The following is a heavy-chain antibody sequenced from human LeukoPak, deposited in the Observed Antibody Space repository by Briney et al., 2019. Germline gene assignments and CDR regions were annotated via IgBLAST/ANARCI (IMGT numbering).Heavy chain of an antibody. CDR3: ASSDYHPYYYGMDV. V-gene: IGHV3-23*01. CDR2: ISGSGGST. J-gene: IGHJ6*02. D-gene: IGHD4-17*01. CDR1: GFTFSSYA. Sequence: GGSLRLSCAASGFTFSSYAMSWVRRAPGKGLEWVSAISGSGGSTYYADSVKGRFTISRDNSKNTLYLQMNSLRAEDTAVYYCASSDYHPYYYGMDVWGQGTTVTVSS.